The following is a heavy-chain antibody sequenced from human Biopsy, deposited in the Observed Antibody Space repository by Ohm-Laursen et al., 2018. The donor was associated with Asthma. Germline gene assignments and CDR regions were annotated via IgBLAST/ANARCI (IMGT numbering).Heavy chain of an antibody. CDR2: IYSGGTS. CDR3: ARGDSSGWSHYYFDY. CDR1: GFTVSRDH. Sequence: SLRLSCTASGFTVSRDHMFWVRHAPGKGLEWVSVIYSGGTSHTADSVGGRFTISRDFSKNTLHLQMHSLRVEDTAVYYCARGDSSGWSHYYFDYWGQGTLVTVSS. V-gene: IGHV3-53*01. J-gene: IGHJ4*02. D-gene: IGHD6-19*01.